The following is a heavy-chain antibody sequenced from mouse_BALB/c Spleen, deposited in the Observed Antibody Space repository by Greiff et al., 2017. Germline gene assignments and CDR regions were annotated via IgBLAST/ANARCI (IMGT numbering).Heavy chain of an antibody. J-gene: IGHJ1*01. D-gene: IGHD2-2*01. CDR1: GFSLTSYG. CDR2: IWSGGST. V-gene: IGHV2-2*02. Sequence: VMLVESGPGQVQPSQSLSITCTVSGFSLTSYGVHWVRQSPGKGLEWLGVIWSGGSTDYNAAFISRLSISKDNSKSQVFFKMNSLQANDTAIYYCARNQGLRHWYFDVWGAGTTVTVSS. CDR3: ARNQGLRHWYFDV.